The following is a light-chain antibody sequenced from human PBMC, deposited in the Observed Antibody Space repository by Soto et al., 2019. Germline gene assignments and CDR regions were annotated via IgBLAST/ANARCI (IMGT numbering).Light chain of an antibody. CDR1: DSNIGNDH. CDR2: ENN. V-gene: IGLV1-51*02. CDR3: GTWDSGLSAGV. Sequence: QSVLTQPPSVSAAPGQKVTITCSGSDSNIGNDHFSWYQQLPGTAPKLLIYENNKRPSGIPDRFSGSKSGTSATLDITGLQTGDEADYYCGTWDSGLSAGVIGGGTKLTVL. J-gene: IGLJ3*02.